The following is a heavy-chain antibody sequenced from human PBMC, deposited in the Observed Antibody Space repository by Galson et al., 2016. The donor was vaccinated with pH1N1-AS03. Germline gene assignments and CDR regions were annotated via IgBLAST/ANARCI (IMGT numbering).Heavy chain of an antibody. Sequence: SLRLSCAASGFSLIAPWMAWVRQTPGKGMEWVGLIRTKTTDYSTEYAASVKGRFTISRDDSKNTVYLQVNGLKTEDTAVYYCTRVGRYGNLDFWGQGTLVTVSS. CDR2: IRTKTTDYST. V-gene: IGHV3-15*01. CDR3: TRVGRYGNLDF. CDR1: GFSLIAPW. D-gene: IGHD4-11*01. J-gene: IGHJ4*02.